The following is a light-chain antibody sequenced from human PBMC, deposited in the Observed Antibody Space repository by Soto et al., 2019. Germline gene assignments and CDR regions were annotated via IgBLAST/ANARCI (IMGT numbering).Light chain of an antibody. V-gene: IGLV2-8*01. J-gene: IGLJ1*01. CDR1: SSDVGGYNY. CDR2: AVS. CDR3: SSYAADNPYV. Sequence: QSALTQSPSASGSPGQSVTISCTGTSSDVGGYNYVSWYQQHPGKAPKLIVSAVSKRPSGVPDRFSGSKSGTTASLTVSGLQVEDGXNNYGSSYAADNPYVSATGPKLPDL.